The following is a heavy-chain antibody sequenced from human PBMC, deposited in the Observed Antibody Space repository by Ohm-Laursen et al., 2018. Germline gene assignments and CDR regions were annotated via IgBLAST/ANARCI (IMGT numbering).Heavy chain of an antibody. D-gene: IGHD6-19*01. CDR3: ARPSSGWYTGAFDI. CDR2: IYYSGST. Sequence: TLSLTCTVSGGSISRYHWSWIRQPPGKGLEWIGYIYYSGSTNYNPSLKSRVTISGDTSKNELSLKLSSVTAADTAVYYCARPSSGWYTGAFDIWGQGTMVTVSS. CDR1: GGSISRYH. V-gene: IGHV4-59*01. J-gene: IGHJ3*02.